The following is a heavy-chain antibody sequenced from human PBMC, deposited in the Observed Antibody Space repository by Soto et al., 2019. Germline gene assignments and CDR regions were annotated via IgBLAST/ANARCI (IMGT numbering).Heavy chain of an antibody. CDR1: GGSISSGGYS. CDR3: ARGSVVPAATLHFDY. V-gene: IGHV4-30-2*01. D-gene: IGHD2-2*01. J-gene: IGHJ4*02. Sequence: PSETLSLPCAVSGGSISSGGYSWSWIRQPPGKGLEWIGYIYHSGSTYYNPSLKSRVTISVDRSKNQFSLKLSSVTAADTAVYYCARGSVVPAATLHFDYWGKGTLVTVSS. CDR2: IYHSGST.